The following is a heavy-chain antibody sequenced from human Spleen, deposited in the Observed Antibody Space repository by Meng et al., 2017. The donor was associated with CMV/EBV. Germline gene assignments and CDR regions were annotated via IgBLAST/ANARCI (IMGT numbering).Heavy chain of an antibody. CDR3: ARCGNYYLNYFDY. CDR1: GFTVSSNY. CDR2: IYSGGST. V-gene: IGHV3-66*02. D-gene: IGHD1-26*01. Sequence: GGSLRLSCAASGFTVSSNYMSWVRQAPGKGLEWVSVIYSGGSTYYADSVKGRFTISRDNSKNTLYLQMNSLRAEDTAVYYCARCGNYYLNYFDYWGQGTLVTVSS. J-gene: IGHJ4*02.